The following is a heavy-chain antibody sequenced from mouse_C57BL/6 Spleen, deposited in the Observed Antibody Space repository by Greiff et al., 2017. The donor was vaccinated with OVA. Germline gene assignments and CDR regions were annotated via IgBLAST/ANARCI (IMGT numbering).Heavy chain of an antibody. V-gene: IGHV1-55*01. CDR3: ARQEGNLLLRQYYFDY. CDR2: IYPGSGST. J-gene: IGHJ2*01. D-gene: IGHD1-1*01. Sequence: QVQLQQPGAELVKPGASVKMSCKASGYTFTSYWITWVKQRPGQGLEWIGDIYPGSGSTNYNEKFKSKATLTVDTSSSTAYMQLSSLTSEDSAVYYCARQEGNLLLRQYYFDYWGQGTTLTVSS. CDR1: GYTFTSYW.